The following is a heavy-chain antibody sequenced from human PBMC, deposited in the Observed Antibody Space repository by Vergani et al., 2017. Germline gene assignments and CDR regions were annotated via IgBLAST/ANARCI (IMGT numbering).Heavy chain of an antibody. CDR1: GFTFISYA. Sequence: EVQLLESGGGLVQPGGSLRLSCAASGFTFISYAMSWVRQAPGKGLEWVSGISASGGSTYYADAVKGRFTISRDNSKNTLYLQMNSLRAEDTAVYYCAKGLAAAGYDAFDVWGQGTMVIVSS. CDR2: ISASGGST. D-gene: IGHD6-13*01. J-gene: IGHJ3*01. V-gene: IGHV3-23*01. CDR3: AKGLAAAGYDAFDV.